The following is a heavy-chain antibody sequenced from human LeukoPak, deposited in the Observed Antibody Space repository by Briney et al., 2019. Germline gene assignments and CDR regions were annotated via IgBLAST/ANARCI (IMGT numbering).Heavy chain of an antibody. CDR3: ARGRVVVVAATGHYFDY. CDR2: INHSGST. CDR1: GGSFSGYY. Sequence: PSETLSLTCAVYGGSFSGYYWSWIRQPPGKGLEWIGEINHSGSTNCNPSLKSRVTISVDTSKNQFSLKLSSVTAADTAVYYCARGRVVVVAATGHYFDYWGQGTLVTVSS. D-gene: IGHD2-15*01. V-gene: IGHV4-34*01. J-gene: IGHJ4*02.